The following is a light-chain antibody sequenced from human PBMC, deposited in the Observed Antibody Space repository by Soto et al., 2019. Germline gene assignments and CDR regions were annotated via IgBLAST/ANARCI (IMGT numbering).Light chain of an antibody. CDR3: SSYTGSSTLL. CDR1: SRDVGGYNY. J-gene: IGLJ2*01. CDR2: EVS. V-gene: IGLV2-14*01. Sequence: QSVLTQPASVSGSPGQSITISCTGTSRDVGGYNYVAWYHQHPGKAPKLMIYEVSNRPSGVSNRFSGSKSRKTASLTISGLQAEDEGDYYCSSYTGSSTLLFGGGTKLTVL.